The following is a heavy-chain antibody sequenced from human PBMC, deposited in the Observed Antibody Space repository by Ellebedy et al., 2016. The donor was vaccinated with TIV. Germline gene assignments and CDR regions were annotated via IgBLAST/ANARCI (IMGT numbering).Heavy chain of an antibody. CDR1: GGTFSSDV. V-gene: IGHV1-69*13. D-gene: IGHD1-26*01. Sequence: AASVKVSCKASGGTFSSDVFTWVRQAPGQGLEWMGGIIPMFGTANYAQKFQGRATITADESTGTAYMELSNLRSEGTAVYYCAREQESPLGFWGQGTLVTVSS. CDR2: IIPMFGTA. CDR3: AREQESPLGF. J-gene: IGHJ1*01.